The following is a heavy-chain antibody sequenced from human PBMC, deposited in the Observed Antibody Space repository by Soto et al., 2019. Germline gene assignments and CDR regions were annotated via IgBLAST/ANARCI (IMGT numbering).Heavy chain of an antibody. CDR2: IDLDDDK. CDR3: ALSLNYYYYGMDV. J-gene: IGHJ6*02. CDR1: RFSLSTSGMC. V-gene: IGHV2-70*01. Sequence: GPALVNRTQTLTLTCTFSRFSLSTSGMCVSWIRQPPGKAQEWLALIDLDDDKYYSTPLKTRLTISKDTSKNQVVLTMTNMDPVDTATYHCALSLNYYYYGMDVWGQGTTVTVSS. D-gene: IGHD3-16*02.